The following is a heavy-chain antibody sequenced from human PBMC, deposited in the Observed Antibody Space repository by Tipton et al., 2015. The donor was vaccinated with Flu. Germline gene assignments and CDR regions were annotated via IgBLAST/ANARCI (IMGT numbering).Heavy chain of an antibody. CDR3: VRQNCGGDCYPDY. Sequence: QLVQSGAEVKKPGESLKISCEDSKNTFISYWIGWVRQMPGKGLEWMGIIYPGDLDTRYSPSFEGQVTISADKSVTTAYPQWSSLKASDTAIYFCVRQNCGGDCYPDYWGQGTLVTVSA. CDR2: IYPGDLDT. CDR1: KNTFISYW. J-gene: IGHJ4*02. V-gene: IGHV5-51*01. D-gene: IGHD2-21*02.